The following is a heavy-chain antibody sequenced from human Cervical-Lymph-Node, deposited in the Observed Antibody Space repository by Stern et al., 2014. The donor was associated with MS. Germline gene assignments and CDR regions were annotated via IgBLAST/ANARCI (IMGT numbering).Heavy chain of an antibody. CDR3: ARRHYTMDV. CDR2: INQDGSEQ. CDR1: GFTFSKYW. V-gene: IGHV3-7*01. J-gene: IGHJ6*02. Sequence: EDQLVESGGGLVQPGGSLRLSCAASGFTFSKYWMNWVRQAPGKGLEWVANINQDGSEQSYVDSVEGRFIISRDNAKNSLYLHMNSLRAEDTAVYFCARRHYTMDVWGQGTTVTIFS.